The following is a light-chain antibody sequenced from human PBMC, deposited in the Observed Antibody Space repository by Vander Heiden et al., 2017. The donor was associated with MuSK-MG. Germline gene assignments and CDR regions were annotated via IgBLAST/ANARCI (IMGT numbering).Light chain of an antibody. CDR1: QDISNY. V-gene: IGKV1-33*01. J-gene: IGKJ4*01. CDR2: DAS. CDR3: QQYDNPLLT. Sequence: DIQMTQSPSSLSASVGDRVTITCQASQDISNYLNWYQQKPGKAPKLLIYDASNLETGVPSRFSGSGSGTDFTFTISSLQPEDIATYYCQQYDNPLLTFGGGTKVXIK.